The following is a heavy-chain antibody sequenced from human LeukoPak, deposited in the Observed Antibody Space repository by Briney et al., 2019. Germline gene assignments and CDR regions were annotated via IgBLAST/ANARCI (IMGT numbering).Heavy chain of an antibody. D-gene: IGHD4-17*01. V-gene: IGHV3-73*01. CDR3: TRRTFDYDFDY. CDR2: IRSKTNSYAT. CDR1: GFTFSGSA. J-gene: IGHJ4*02. Sequence: GSLRLSCAASGFTFSGSAMHWVRQASGKGLEWVGRIRSKTNSYATAYAASVKGRFTISRDDSKNTAYLQMNSLKTEDTAVYYCTRRTFDYDFDYWGQGTLVTVSS.